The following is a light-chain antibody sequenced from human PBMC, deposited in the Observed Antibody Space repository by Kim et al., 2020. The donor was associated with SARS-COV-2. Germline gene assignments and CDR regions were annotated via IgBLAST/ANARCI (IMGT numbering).Light chain of an antibody. V-gene: IGKV3-15*01. J-gene: IGKJ2*01. CDR2: VAS. Sequence: LSVPPGQRAPPSCGAHQLVSFTFACHQQPPRAPPRLLIYVASTSAIGIPAMFSGSWSRTDFTLTISSLQSDDFVFYYCQQYNNCLSFGQGTKLEI. CDR3: QQYNNCLS. CDR1: QLVSFT.